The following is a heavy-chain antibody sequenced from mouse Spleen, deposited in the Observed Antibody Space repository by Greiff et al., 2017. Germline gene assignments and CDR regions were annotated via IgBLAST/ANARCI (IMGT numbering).Heavy chain of an antibody. CDR2: IYPYNGGT. J-gene: IGHJ4*01. V-gene: IGHV1S29*02. Sequence: DVQLQESGPELVKPGASVKISCKASGYTFTDYNMHWVKQSHGKSLEWIGYIYPYNGGTGYNQKFKSKATLTVDNSSSTAYMELRSLTSEDSAVYYCAGWFHYAMDYWGQGTSVTVSS. CDR1: GYTFTDYN. CDR3: AGWFHYAMDY. D-gene: IGHD2-3*01.